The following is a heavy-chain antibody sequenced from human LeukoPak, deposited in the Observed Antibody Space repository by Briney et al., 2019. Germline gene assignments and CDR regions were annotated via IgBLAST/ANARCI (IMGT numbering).Heavy chain of an antibody. CDR3: AREAVAGDNWFDP. V-gene: IGHV1-69*13. D-gene: IGHD6-19*01. Sequence: SVKVSCKASGGTFSSYAISWVRQAPGQGLEWMGGIIPIFGTADYAQKFQGRVTITADESTSTAYMELSSLRSEDTAVYYCAREAVAGDNWFDPWGQGTLVTVSS. CDR1: GGTFSSYA. J-gene: IGHJ5*02. CDR2: IIPIFGTA.